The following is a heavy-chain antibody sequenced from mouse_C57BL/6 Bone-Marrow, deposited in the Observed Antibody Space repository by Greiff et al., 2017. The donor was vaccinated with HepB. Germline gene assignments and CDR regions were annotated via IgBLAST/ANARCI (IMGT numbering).Heavy chain of an antibody. CDR3: ARSIYSYYAMDY. D-gene: IGHD1-3*01. Sequence: QVQLQQSGSELRSPGSSVKLSCKDFDSEVFPISYMSWVRQRPGHGFEWIGGILPSIGRTNYGEKFGDKATLDADTLSNTTYLELNSPTSEDSAISYCARSIYSYYAMDYWGQGTSVTVSS. CDR1: DSEVFPISY. CDR2: ILPSIGRT. V-gene: IGHV15-2*01. J-gene: IGHJ4*01.